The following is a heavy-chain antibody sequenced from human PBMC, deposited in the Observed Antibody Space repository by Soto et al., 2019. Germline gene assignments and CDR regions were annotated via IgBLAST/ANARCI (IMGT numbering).Heavy chain of an antibody. CDR1: GFTFSSYW. J-gene: IGHJ3*02. CDR2: IKQEGSEK. V-gene: IGHV3-7*02. CDR3: ARGIDYGDYVSIDAFDI. D-gene: IGHD4-17*01. Sequence: PGGSLRLSCAASGFTFSSYWMSWVRQAPGKGLEWVANIKQEGSEKYYVDSVKGRFTISRDNAKNSLYLQMNSLRAEDTAVYYCARGIDYGDYVSIDAFDIWGQGTMVTVSS.